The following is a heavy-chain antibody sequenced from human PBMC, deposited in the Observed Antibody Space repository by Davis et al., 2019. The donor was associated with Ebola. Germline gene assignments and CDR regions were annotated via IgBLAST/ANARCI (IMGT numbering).Heavy chain of an antibody. CDR3: ARGGIAARYYYYYGMDV. Sequence: PGGSLRPSCAASGFTFSSYGMHWVRQAPGKGLEWVAVIWYDGSNKYYADSVKGRFTISRDNSKNTLYLQMNSLRAEDTAVYYCARGGIAARYYYYYGMDVWGQGTTVTVSS. J-gene: IGHJ6*02. CDR2: IWYDGSNK. CDR1: GFTFSSYG. V-gene: IGHV3-33*08. D-gene: IGHD6-6*01.